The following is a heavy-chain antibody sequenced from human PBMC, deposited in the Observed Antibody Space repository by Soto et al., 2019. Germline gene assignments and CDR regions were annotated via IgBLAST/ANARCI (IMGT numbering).Heavy chain of an antibody. CDR3: AKELAHGNFHYYYYGMDV. V-gene: IGHV3-30*18. CDR2: ISYDGSNK. D-gene: IGHD1-1*01. J-gene: IGHJ6*02. CDR1: GFTFSSYG. Sequence: GGSLRLSCAASGFTFSSYGMHWVRQAPGKGLEWVAVISYDGSNKYYADSVKGRFTISRDNSKNTLYLQMNSLRAEDTAVYYCAKELAHGNFHYYYYGMDVWGQGTTVTVSS.